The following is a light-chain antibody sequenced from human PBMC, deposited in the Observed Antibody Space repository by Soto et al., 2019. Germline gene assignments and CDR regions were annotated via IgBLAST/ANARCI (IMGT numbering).Light chain of an antibody. CDR3: QQYTGPPTT. Sequence: EIVLTQSPATLSLSPGERATPSCRASQTVSSNYLAWCQQRPGQAPRLLIYGASTRAAGIPDRFSGSGSGTDFTLTITRLEPEDSAVYFCQQYTGPPTTFGQGTRLEIK. V-gene: IGKV3-20*01. CDR2: GAS. CDR1: QTVSSNY. J-gene: IGKJ5*01.